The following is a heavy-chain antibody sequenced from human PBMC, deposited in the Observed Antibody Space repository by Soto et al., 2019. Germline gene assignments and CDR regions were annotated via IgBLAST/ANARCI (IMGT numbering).Heavy chain of an antibody. CDR1: GGSFRNLG. V-gene: IGHV1-69*13. Sequence: GPSEHFSCKASGGSFRNLGIRWVRQAPGQGLEGMGGIAPVFGRQYHAQRFRGRLSIPADESTSPGYMELISLRSDDTAVYYWAREGSGYKFWGQGTQVTVSS. CDR2: IAPVFGRQ. D-gene: IGHD5-12*01. CDR3: AREGSGYKF. J-gene: IGHJ4*02.